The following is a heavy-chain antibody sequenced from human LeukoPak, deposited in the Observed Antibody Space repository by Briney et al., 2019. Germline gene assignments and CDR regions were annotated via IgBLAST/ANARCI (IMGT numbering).Heavy chain of an antibody. CDR2: IYYSGST. Sequence: SETLSLTCTVSGGSISSSSYYWGWIRQPPGKGLEWIGSIYYSGSTYYNPSLKSRVTISVDTSKNQFSLKLSSVPAADTAVYYCARDAMIVVDYFDYWGQGTLVTVSS. CDR3: ARDAMIVVDYFDY. V-gene: IGHV4-39*02. CDR1: GGSISSSSYY. D-gene: IGHD3-22*01. J-gene: IGHJ4*02.